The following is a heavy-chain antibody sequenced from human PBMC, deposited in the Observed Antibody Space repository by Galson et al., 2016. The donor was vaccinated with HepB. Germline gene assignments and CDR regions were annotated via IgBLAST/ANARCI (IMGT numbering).Heavy chain of an antibody. CDR1: GFTFSSYG. CDR3: AKDSKRNYYDRSGYPDFFDH. V-gene: IGHV3-23*01. J-gene: IGHJ4*02. D-gene: IGHD3-22*01. CDR2: ISGSGGSK. Sequence: SLRLSCAASGFTFSSYGISWVRQAPGKGLEWVSAISGSGGSKFYADSVKGRFTISRDNSKDTLYLQMNSLRAEDTAVYYCAKDSKRNYYDRSGYPDFFDHWGQGTLVTVSS.